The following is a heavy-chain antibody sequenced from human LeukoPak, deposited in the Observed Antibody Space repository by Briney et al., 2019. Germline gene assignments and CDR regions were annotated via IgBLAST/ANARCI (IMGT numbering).Heavy chain of an antibody. CDR2: ISLSGVT. J-gene: IGHJ4*02. Sequence: PSETLSLTCGVSGGSISSTNWWSWVRQPPGQGLEWIGEISLSGVTNYNPSLKSRVTMSLDRSKNHLSLTLTSVTAADTAVYYCARDPPEDEWNSLDSWGQGILVTVSS. V-gene: IGHV4-4*02. CDR3: ARDPPEDEWNSLDS. D-gene: IGHD1-7*01. CDR1: GGSISSTNW.